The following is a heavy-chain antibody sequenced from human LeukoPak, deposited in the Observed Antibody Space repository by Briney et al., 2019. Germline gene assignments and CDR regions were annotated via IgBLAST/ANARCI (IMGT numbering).Heavy chain of an antibody. J-gene: IGHJ5*02. D-gene: IGHD2-15*01. Sequence: SETLSLTCAVYGGSFSGYYWSWIRQPPGKGLEWIGEINHSGSTNHNPSLKSRVTISVDTSKNQFSLKLSSVTAADTAVYHCARKRRRYCSGGSCYSVNNWFVPWGQGTLVTVSS. CDR1: GGSFSGYY. CDR3: ARKRRRYCSGGSCYSVNNWFVP. CDR2: INHSGST. V-gene: IGHV4-34*01.